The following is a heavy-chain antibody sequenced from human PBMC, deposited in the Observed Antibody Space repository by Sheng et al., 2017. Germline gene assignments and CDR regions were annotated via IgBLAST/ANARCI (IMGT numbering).Heavy chain of an antibody. J-gene: IGHJ5*02. D-gene: IGHD3-10*01. CDR1: GFTFSSYA. Sequence: QVQLVESGGGVVQPGRSLRLSCAASGFTFSSYAMHWVRQAPGKGLEWVAVISYDGSNKYYADSVKGQFTISRDNSKNTLYLQMNSLRAEDTAVYYCWGSGSYYSDWFDPWGQGTL. CDR2: ISYDGSNK. CDR3: WGSGSYYSDWFDP. V-gene: IGHV3-30-3*01.